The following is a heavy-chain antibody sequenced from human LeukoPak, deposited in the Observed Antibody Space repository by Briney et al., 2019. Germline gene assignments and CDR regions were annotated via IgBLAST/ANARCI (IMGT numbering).Heavy chain of an antibody. Sequence: QPGGSLRLSCAASGFTFSSYGMHWVRQAPGKGLEWVAVISYDGSNKYYADSVKGRFTISRDNSKNTLYLQMNSLRGEDTAVYYCAKDWAPVSDGDNPYYFDYWGQGTLVTVSS. D-gene: IGHD5-24*01. CDR1: GFTFSSYG. V-gene: IGHV3-30*18. CDR3: AKDWAPVSDGDNPYYFDY. CDR2: ISYDGSNK. J-gene: IGHJ4*02.